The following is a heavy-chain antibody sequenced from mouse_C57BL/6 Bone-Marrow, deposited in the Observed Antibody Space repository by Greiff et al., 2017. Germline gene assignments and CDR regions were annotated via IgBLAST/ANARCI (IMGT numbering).Heavy chain of an antibody. D-gene: IGHD1-1*01. V-gene: IGHV1-81*01. CDR2: IYPRSGNT. J-gene: IGHJ4*01. CDR1: GYTFTSYG. Sequence: QVQLQQSGAELARPGASVKLSCKASGYTFTSYGISWVKQRTGQGLEWIGEIYPRSGNTYYNEKFKGKAPLTADTSSSTAYMELRSLTSEDSAVYFCARSFITTVVAPYYAMDYWGQGTSVTVSS. CDR3: ARSFITTVVAPYYAMDY.